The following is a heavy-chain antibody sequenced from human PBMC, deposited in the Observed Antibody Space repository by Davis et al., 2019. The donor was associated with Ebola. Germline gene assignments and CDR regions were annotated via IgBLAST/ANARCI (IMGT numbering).Heavy chain of an antibody. CDR3: TSTVTNGDY. Sequence: GGSLRLSCAASGLSVSTNYMNWVRQASGKGLEWVGRIRSKANSYATAYAASVKGRFTISRDDSKNTAYLQMNSLKTEDTAVYYCTSTVTNGDYWGQGTLVTVSS. J-gene: IGHJ4*02. CDR2: IRSKANSYAT. CDR1: GLSVSTNY. V-gene: IGHV3-73*01. D-gene: IGHD4-17*01.